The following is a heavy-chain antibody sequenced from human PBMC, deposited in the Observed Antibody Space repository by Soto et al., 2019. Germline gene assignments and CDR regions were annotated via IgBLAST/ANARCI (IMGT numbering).Heavy chain of an antibody. V-gene: IGHV4-59*01. D-gene: IGHD3-22*01. CDR1: GNSISSYD. CDR2: IYYSGST. Sequence: DTQSLTCPLPGNSISSYDSSWLRQPPGKGLEWIGYIYYSGSTNYNPSLKSRVTISVDTSKNQFSLKLSSVTAADTAVYYCARGSDSSGYSNDAFDIWGQGTMVTVSS. J-gene: IGHJ3*02. CDR3: ARGSDSSGYSNDAFDI.